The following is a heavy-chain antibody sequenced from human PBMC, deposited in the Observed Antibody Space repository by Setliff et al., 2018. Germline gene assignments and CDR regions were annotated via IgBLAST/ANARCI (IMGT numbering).Heavy chain of an antibody. Sequence: ASVKVSCKASGYTFTNYGINWVRQAPGQGLEWLGWISAYNGNTHYAQKLQGRVSMTTDTSTSTAYMELRSLRSDDTAVYYCARDGRDYYDSSGYYFRYYYYGMDVWGQGTTVTVSS. CDR3: ARDGRDYYDSSGYYFRYYYYGMDV. CDR2: ISAYNGNT. V-gene: IGHV1-18*01. D-gene: IGHD3-22*01. J-gene: IGHJ6*02. CDR1: GYTFTNYG.